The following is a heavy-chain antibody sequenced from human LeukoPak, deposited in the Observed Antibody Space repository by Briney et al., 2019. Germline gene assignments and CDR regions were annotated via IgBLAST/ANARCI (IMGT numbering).Heavy chain of an antibody. V-gene: IGHV4-59*11. J-gene: IGHJ3*02. Sequence: PSETLSLTCTVSGGSLSSHYWSWIRQPPGKGREGIGSIYYNGRTRYNPSLHSRVTILAHTSRNDLSLKLPSMTAADTAVYYCARLLDYDSSGDPDTFDMWGQGIMVTVSS. D-gene: IGHD3-22*01. CDR2: IYYNGRT. CDR3: ARLLDYDSSGDPDTFDM. CDR1: GGSLSSHY.